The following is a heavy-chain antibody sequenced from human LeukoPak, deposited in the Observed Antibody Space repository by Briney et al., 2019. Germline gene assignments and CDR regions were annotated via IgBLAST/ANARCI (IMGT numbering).Heavy chain of an antibody. CDR1: GFTFSNYA. CDR3: VKTREMATITPPFDY. Sequence: GGSLRLSCSASGFTFSNYAMHWVRQAPGKGLEYASAISTNGGSTYYADSVKGRFTISRDNSKNTLYLPMSSLRAEDTAVYYCVKTREMATITPPFDYWGQGTLVTVSS. CDR2: ISTNGGST. J-gene: IGHJ4*02. V-gene: IGHV3-64D*09. D-gene: IGHD5-24*01.